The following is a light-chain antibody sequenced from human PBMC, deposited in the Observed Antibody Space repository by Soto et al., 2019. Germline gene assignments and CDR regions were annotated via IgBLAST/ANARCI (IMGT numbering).Light chain of an antibody. CDR3: QQYGLSPQT. J-gene: IGKJ1*01. CDR2: GAA. V-gene: IGKV3-20*01. Sequence: EIVLTQSPGTLSLSPGERATLSCRASQTVDSNYLAWYQQRPDQAPRLLIYGAASRATGTPDRFSGSGSGTDFSLTISRLDPEDSAVYYCQQYGLSPQTFGQGTKVEIK. CDR1: QTVDSNY.